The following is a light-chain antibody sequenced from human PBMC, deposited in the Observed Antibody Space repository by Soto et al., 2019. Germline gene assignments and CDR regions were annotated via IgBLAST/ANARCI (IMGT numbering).Light chain of an antibody. J-gene: IGLJ3*02. CDR1: GSDVGSYNL. Sequence: QSALTQPASVSGSPGQSITISCSGTGSDVGSYNLVSWYKHHPGKAPKLIIYQVTKRPSGVSNRFSGSKSGNTASLTISGLQSADEADYYCCSFAGRPWVFGGGTKLTVL. CDR2: QVT. CDR3: CSFAGRPWV. V-gene: IGLV2-23*02.